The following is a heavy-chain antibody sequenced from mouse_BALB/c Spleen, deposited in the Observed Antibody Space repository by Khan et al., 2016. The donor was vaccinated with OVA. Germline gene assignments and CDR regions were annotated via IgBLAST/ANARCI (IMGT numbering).Heavy chain of an antibody. Sequence: VQLKESGPELVRPGASVTISCTASGYSFTGYFMNWVMQSHGKSLEWIGRINPHIGETFYNQRFKDKATLTVDESYSTAYMELRSLASEDSAVFYCTSVYRSDFDYWGQGTTLTVSP. CDR2: INPHIGET. CDR3: TSVYRSDFDY. V-gene: IGHV1-20*02. J-gene: IGHJ2*01. D-gene: IGHD1-1*01. CDR1: GYSFTGYF.